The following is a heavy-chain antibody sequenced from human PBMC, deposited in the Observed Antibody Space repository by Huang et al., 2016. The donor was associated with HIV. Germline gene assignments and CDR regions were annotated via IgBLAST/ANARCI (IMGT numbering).Heavy chain of an antibody. D-gene: IGHD3-9*01. Sequence: QVQLQQWGAGLLKPSETLSLTCAVYGGSFSAYYWRWIRQPPGKGLEWIGEINQSGSTKYNPSLKSRVTISVATSKNQFSLKLSSVTAADTAVYYCARGAVRYFDRGGTRYYGMDVWGQGTTVTVSS. CDR2: INQSGST. J-gene: IGHJ6*02. CDR3: ARGAVRYFDRGGTRYYGMDV. V-gene: IGHV4-34*01. CDR1: GGSFSAYY.